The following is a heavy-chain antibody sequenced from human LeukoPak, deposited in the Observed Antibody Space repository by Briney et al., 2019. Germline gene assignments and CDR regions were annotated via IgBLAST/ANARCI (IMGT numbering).Heavy chain of an antibody. CDR1: GGSISSYY. J-gene: IGHJ5*02. Sequence: SETLSLTCTVSGGSISSYYWSWIRQPPGKGLEWIGYIYYSGSTNYNPSLKSRVTISVDTSKNQFSLELSSVTAADTAVYYCARQEGIAAAGTLVDWFDPWGQGTLVTLSS. CDR3: ARQEGIAAAGTLVDWFDP. CDR2: IYYSGST. V-gene: IGHV4-59*08. D-gene: IGHD6-13*01.